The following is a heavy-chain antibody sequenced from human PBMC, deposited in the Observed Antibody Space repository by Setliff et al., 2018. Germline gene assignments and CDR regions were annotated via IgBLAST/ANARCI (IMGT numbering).Heavy chain of an antibody. J-gene: IGHJ4*02. D-gene: IGHD3-10*01. V-gene: IGHV4-59*01. CDR1: SGSINSYY. CDR3: ARQPSSGAYYNPRPYYFDS. Sequence: PSETLSLTCTVSSGSINSYYWSWVRQSPGKGLEWIGFVHFGGDTNYNPSLKSRVTMSADTSNNQFSLNLRSVTAADTAVYFCARQPSSGAYYNPRPYYFDSWGQGTLVT. CDR2: VHFGGDT.